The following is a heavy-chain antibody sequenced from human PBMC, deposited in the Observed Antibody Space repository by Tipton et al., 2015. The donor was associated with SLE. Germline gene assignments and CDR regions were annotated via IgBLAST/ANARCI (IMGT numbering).Heavy chain of an antibody. V-gene: IGHV3-23*01. CDR1: GFTFSDYA. Sequence: SLRLSCAASGFTFSDYAMGWVRQAPGQGLEWVSCISNNGITPNYADSVKGRFTISRDNSKNTLSLQMNSLRADDTAKYYCAKDYHYYDSSGYFPDYWGQGTLVTVSS. D-gene: IGHD3-22*01. CDR3: AKDYHYYDSSGYFPDY. J-gene: IGHJ4*02. CDR2: ISNNGITP.